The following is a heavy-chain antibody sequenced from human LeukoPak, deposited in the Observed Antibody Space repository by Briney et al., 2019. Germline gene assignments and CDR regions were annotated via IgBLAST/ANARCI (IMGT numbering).Heavy chain of an antibody. D-gene: IGHD3-22*01. V-gene: IGHV1-2*02. CDR3: ASVSPTYYYDSSDSAGGYYFDY. Sequence: ASVKVSCKASGYTFSDYYMHWVRQAPGQGLECMGWINPDSGVTNHAQRFEGRVTMTRDTSISTVYMELSRLRSDDTAVYYCASVSPTYYYDSSDSAGGYYFDYWGQGTLVTVSP. CDR1: GYTFSDYY. J-gene: IGHJ4*02. CDR2: INPDSGVT.